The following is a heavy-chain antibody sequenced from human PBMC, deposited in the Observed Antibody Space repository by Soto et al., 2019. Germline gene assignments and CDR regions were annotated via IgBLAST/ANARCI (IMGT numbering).Heavy chain of an antibody. CDR3: ARWGSYYDILVWFDL. Sequence: ASVKVSCKASGYSFTSYAMHWVRQAPGQRLEWMGWINAGNGNTKYAQRFQGRVTMTTDTSTSTAYMELRSLRSDDTAVYYCARWGSYYDILVWFDLWAQGTLVTVSS. J-gene: IGHJ5*02. V-gene: IGHV1-3*01. CDR1: GYSFTSYA. CDR2: INAGNGNT. D-gene: IGHD3-9*01.